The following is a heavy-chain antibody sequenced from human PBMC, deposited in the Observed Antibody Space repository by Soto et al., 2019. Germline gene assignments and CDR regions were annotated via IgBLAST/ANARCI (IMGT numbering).Heavy chain of an antibody. J-gene: IGHJ4*02. D-gene: IGHD6-19*01. Sequence: EILSLSGAVYGGCLSGYYWSWIRQPPGKGLEWIGEINESGSTNYNPSLKSRVPITISVDTSNKQLFLNVSSVTAADTAVYYCTTSTGSGWYAFDYWGQGTLVTVSS. CDR1: GGCLSGYY. V-gene: IGHV4-34*07. CDR2: INESGST. CDR3: TTSTGSGWYAFDY.